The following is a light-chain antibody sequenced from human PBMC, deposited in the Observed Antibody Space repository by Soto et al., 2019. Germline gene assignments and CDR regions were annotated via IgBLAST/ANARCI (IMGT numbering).Light chain of an antibody. V-gene: IGKV1-39*01. Sequence: DIQMTQSPSSLSAFVGDRVTVTCRASQSINKYLNWYQQKPGKVPKLLIYAASTLQSGVPSRFSGSGSGTDFTLTISSLQPEDFATYYCQQSYSTPRTFGQGTKVDIK. CDR1: QSINKY. CDR3: QQSYSTPRT. J-gene: IGKJ1*01. CDR2: AAS.